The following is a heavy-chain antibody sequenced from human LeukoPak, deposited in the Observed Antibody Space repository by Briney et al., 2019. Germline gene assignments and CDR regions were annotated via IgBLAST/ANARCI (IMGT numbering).Heavy chain of an antibody. Sequence: ASVKVSCKASGYSFTSYGISWVRQAPGQGLEWMGWITGNNGDRHYVEKFRGRVTMTTDTSTSTAYMELRSLRSDDTAVYYCARETKPPTLGYCSSTSCYIDHYFDYWGQGTLVTVSS. D-gene: IGHD2-2*02. CDR3: ARETKPPTLGYCSSTSCYIDHYFDY. CDR2: ITGNNGDR. CDR1: GYSFTSYG. V-gene: IGHV1-18*01. J-gene: IGHJ4*02.